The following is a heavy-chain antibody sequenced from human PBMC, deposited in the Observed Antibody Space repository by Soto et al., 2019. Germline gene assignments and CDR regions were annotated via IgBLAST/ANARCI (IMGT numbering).Heavy chain of an antibody. J-gene: IGHJ4*02. V-gene: IGHV1-3*01. CDR1: GYTFTSYA. CDR2: INAGNGNT. D-gene: IGHD5-18*01. Sequence: ASVKVSCKASGYTFTSYAMHWVRQAPGQRLEWMGWINAGNGNTKYSQKFQGRATITRDTSASTAYMELSSLRSEDTAVYYCARDAGYSYGYKWGKVTLVTLSS. CDR3: ARDAGYSYGYK.